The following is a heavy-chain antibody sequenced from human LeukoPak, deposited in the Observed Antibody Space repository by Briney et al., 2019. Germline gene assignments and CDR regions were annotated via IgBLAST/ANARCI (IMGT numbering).Heavy chain of an antibody. CDR1: GFTFSSYW. Sequence: GGSLRLSCAASGFTFSSYWTHWVRQAPGKGLVWVSRINSDGSSTSYADSVKGRFTISRDKAKNTLYLQMNSLRAEDTAVYYCAMVATVTTAWFDPWGQGTLVTVSS. CDR2: INSDGSST. J-gene: IGHJ5*02. CDR3: AMVATVTTAWFDP. D-gene: IGHD4-11*01. V-gene: IGHV3-74*01.